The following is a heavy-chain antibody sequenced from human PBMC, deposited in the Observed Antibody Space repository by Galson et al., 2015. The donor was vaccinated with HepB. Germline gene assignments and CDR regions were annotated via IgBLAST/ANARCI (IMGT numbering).Heavy chain of an antibody. D-gene: IGHD6-13*01. Sequence: SVKVSCKASGYTFTSYYMHWVRQAPGQGLEWMGIINPSGGGTSYAQKFQGRVTMTRDTSTSTVYMELSSLRSEDTAVYYCARDQAAAAGNRHFDYWGQGTLVTVSS. V-gene: IGHV1-46*01. CDR1: GYTFTSYY. CDR3: ARDQAAAAGNRHFDY. CDR2: INPSGGGT. J-gene: IGHJ4*02.